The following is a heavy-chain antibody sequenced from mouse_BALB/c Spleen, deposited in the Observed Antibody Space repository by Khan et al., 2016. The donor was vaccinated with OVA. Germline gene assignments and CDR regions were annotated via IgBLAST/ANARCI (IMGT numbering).Heavy chain of an antibody. V-gene: IGHV1S41*01. CDR1: GYTFTSYW. D-gene: IGHD1-1*01. CDR2: ISPGSGSA. CDR3: ARSNYYGRSLYAMDY. Sequence: DLVKPGASVKLSCKASGYTFTSYWINWIKQRPGQGLEWVGQISPGSGSAYYNEVFKGKATLTIDTSSTTAYIQRSSLSSEDSAVYFCARSNYYGRSLYAMDYWGQGTSVTVSS. J-gene: IGHJ4*01.